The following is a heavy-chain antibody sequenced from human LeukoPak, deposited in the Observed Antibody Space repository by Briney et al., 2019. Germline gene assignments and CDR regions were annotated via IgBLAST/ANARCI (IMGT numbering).Heavy chain of an antibody. CDR3: ARGNDWGTGYHLDY. D-gene: IGHD6-25*01. V-gene: IGHV2-70*11. CDR2: IDWDDDK. J-gene: IGHJ4*02. CDR1: GFSLSTSGNC. Sequence: SGPALVKPTQTLTLTCTFSGFSLSTSGNCVSWIRQPPGKALEWLARIDWDDDKYYSTSLKTRLTISKDTSQNQVVLTMTNMAPVDTATYYCARGNDWGTGYHLDYWGQGALVTVSS.